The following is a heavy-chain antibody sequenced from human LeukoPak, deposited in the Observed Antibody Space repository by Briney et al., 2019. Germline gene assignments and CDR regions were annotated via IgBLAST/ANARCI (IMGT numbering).Heavy chain of an antibody. J-gene: IGHJ4*02. V-gene: IGHV3-73*01. CDR2: NRSKANNAPT. CDR3: ARSIFGVLISYFDY. CDR1: GFLFSVSA. D-gene: IGHD3-3*01. Sequence: LRLSHASSGFLFSVSAKHGASQAWARALEWVGRNRSKANNAPTAYAASVKGRYTISRDDSKNTAYLQMNSLKTEDTAVYYCARSIFGVLISYFDYWGQGTLVTVSS.